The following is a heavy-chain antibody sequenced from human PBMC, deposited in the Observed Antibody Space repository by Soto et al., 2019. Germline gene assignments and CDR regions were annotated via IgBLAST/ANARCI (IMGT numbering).Heavy chain of an antibody. CDR1: GYSFISYA. Sequence: GASVKVSCKASGYSFISYAMYWVRQAPGQRLEWMGWINADTGNTKSSQKFQGRVTMTTDTSTSTAYMELRSLRSDDTAVYYCARATDGFGELTDYWGQGTLVTVSS. J-gene: IGHJ4*02. V-gene: IGHV1-3*01. D-gene: IGHD3-10*01. CDR3: ARATDGFGELTDY. CDR2: INADTGNT.